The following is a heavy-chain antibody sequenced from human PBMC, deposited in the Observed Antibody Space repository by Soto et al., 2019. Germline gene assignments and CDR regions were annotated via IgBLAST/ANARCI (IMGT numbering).Heavy chain of an antibody. V-gene: IGHV1-2*02. J-gene: IGHJ3*02. D-gene: IGHD3-3*01. CDR3: ARGGGVGVAGSAAFDM. CDR2: INPATGAA. Sequence: QLHLVQSGAVVKKPGASVTVSCSASGYPVTAYYMHWVRQAPGRGLGWMGGINPATGAAKYTQTFQGRVTMTRDTSPSTVFMELSGLTSEDTAVFYCARGGGVGVAGSAAFDMWGQGTLVTVSS. CDR1: GYPVTAYY.